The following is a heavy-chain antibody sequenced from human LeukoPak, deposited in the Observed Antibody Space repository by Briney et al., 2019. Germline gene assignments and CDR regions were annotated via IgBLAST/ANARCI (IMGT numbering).Heavy chain of an antibody. Sequence: GALRLSCATSGFTFSTFGMHWVRQAPGKGLVWVSRINSDGSSTNYADSVKGRFTISRDNAKNTLYLQMSGLRVEDTAVYYCARGGRGPDFWGQGTLVTVSS. CDR3: ARGGRGPDF. CDR2: INSDGSST. CDR1: GFTFSTFG. D-gene: IGHD3/OR15-3a*01. V-gene: IGHV3-74*01. J-gene: IGHJ4*02.